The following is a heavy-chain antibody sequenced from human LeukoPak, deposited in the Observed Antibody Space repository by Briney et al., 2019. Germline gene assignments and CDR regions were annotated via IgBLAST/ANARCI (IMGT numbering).Heavy chain of an antibody. J-gene: IGHJ5*02. V-gene: IGHV4-4*07. CDR3: VGDPGRGANWFDP. CDR2: IYTSVTT. Sequence: ETLSLTCTVSGGSLSSYYWSWVRQPAGKGLEWIGRIYTSVTTNHNPSLKSRVTMSIDTSKHQFSLKLSSVTAADTAGYYCVGDPGRGANWFDPWGRGTLVTVSS. CDR1: GGSLSSYY.